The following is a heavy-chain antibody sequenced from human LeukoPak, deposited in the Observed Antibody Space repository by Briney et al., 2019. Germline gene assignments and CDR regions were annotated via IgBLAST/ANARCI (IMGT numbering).Heavy chain of an antibody. J-gene: IGHJ6*02. CDR2: INAGNGNT. D-gene: IGHD1-26*01. V-gene: IGHV1-3*01. Sequence: GGSLRLSCAASGFTFTSYAMHWVRQAPGQRLEWMGWINAGNGNTKYSQKFQGRVTITRDTSASTAYMELSSLRSEDTAVYYCATSSGELLAYYYYGMDVWGQGTTVTVSS. CDR1: GFTFTSYA. CDR3: ATSSGELLAYYYYGMDV.